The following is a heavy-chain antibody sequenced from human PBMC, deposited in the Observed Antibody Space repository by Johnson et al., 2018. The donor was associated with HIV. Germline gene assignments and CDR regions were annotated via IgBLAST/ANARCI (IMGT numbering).Heavy chain of an antibody. Sequence: QVQLVESGGGLVQPGRSLRLSCAASGFTFSSYAMHWVRQAPGKGLEWVAVISYDGSNKYYADSVKGRFTISRDNSKNTLYLQMNSLRAEDTAVYYCAKPPFYAFDIWGQGTMVTVSS. CDR2: ISYDGSNK. CDR1: GFTFSSYA. V-gene: IGHV3-30-3*02. CDR3: AKPPFYAFDI. J-gene: IGHJ3*02.